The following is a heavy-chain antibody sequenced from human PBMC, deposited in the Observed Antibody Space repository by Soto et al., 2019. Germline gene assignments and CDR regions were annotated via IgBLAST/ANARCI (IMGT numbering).Heavy chain of an antibody. V-gene: IGHV3-30-3*01. CDR1: DFSFSSYA. J-gene: IGHJ4*02. CDR3: ARTFDTITCYFDY. CDR2: ISFDGNII. D-gene: IGHD3-9*01. Sequence: SLRLSCAASDFSFSSYAMHWIRQAPGKGLEWPAVISFDGNIIQYADSVKGRFIISRDNSKNTLYLQMNSLRGDDTAVYYCARTFDTITCYFDYWGQGTLVTVSS.